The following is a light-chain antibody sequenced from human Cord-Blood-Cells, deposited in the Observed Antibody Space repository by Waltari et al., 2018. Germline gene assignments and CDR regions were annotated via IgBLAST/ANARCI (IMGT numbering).Light chain of an antibody. CDR1: QSVSSSY. Sequence: EIVLTQSPGTLSSSPGERPTLPCRASQSVSSSYLAWYQQKPGQAPRLLIYGASSRATGIPDRFSGSGSGTDFTLTISRLEPEDFAVYYCQQYGSSPLTFGGGTKVEIK. CDR3: QQYGSSPLT. CDR2: GAS. V-gene: IGKV3-20*01. J-gene: IGKJ4*01.